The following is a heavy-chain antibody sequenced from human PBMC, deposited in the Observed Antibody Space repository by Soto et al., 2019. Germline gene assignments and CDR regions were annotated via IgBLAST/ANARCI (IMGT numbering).Heavy chain of an antibody. V-gene: IGHV4-38-2*01. CDR2: IYYSGST. J-gene: IGHJ4*02. CDR3: ALGYYYGSGSYGDY. D-gene: IGHD3-10*01. Sequence: SETLSLTCAVSGYSISSGYYWGFIRQPPGKGLEWIGSIYYSGSTNYNPSLKSRVTISVDTSKNQFSLKLSSVTAADTAVYYCALGYYYGSGSYGDYWGQGTLVTVSS. CDR1: GYSISSGYY.